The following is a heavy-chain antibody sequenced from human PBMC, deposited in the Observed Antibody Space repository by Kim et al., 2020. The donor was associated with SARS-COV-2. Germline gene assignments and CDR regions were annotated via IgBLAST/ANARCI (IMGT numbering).Heavy chain of an antibody. V-gene: IGHV1-46*01. CDR1: GYTFTSYY. CDR3: ARGGIDAGSLVWFDP. CDR2: INPSGGST. Sequence: ASVKVSCKASGYTFTSYYMHWVRQAPGQGLEWMGIINPSGGSTSYAQKFQGRVTMTRDTSTSTVYMELSSLRSEDTAVYYCARGGIDAGSLVWFDPWGQGTLVTVSS. J-gene: IGHJ5*02. D-gene: IGHD6-13*01.